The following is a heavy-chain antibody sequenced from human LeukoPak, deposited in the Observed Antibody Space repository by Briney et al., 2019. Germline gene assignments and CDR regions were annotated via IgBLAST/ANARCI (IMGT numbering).Heavy chain of an antibody. CDR2: INPNSGGT. J-gene: IGHJ4*02. Sequence: ASVKVSCTASGYTFTGYYMHWVRQAPGQGLEWMGWINPNSGGTNYAQKFQGRVTMTRDTSISTAYMELSRLRSDDTAVYYCARDRYSYNLDADYWGQGTLVTVSS. CDR1: GYTFTGYY. CDR3: ARDRYSYNLDADY. V-gene: IGHV1-2*02. D-gene: IGHD5-18*01.